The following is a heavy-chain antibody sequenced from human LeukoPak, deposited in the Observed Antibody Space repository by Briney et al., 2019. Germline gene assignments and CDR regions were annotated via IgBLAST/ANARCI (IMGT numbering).Heavy chain of an antibody. CDR1: GFTFSDYE. D-gene: IGHD1-1*01. V-gene: IGHV3-48*03. CDR2: ISSSGGTI. Sequence: GGSLRLSCAASGFTFSDYEMNWVRQAPGKGLEWVSYISSSGGTIYYADSVKGRFTISRDNAKNSLYLQMNSLRAEDTAVYYCATAVSDQTGKSLYYSYGMAVWCQGTTVNVSS. CDR3: ATAVSDQTGKSLYYSYGMAV. J-gene: IGHJ6*02.